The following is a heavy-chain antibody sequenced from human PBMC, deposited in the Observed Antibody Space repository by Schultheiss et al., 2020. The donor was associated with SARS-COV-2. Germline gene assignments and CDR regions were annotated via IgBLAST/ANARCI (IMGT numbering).Heavy chain of an antibody. CDR2: INPNSGGT. CDR1: GYTFTGYY. J-gene: IGHJ6*02. V-gene: IGHV1-2*02. D-gene: IGHD4-11*01. CDR3: ARVRTTDYGMDV. Sequence: ASVKVSCKASGYTFTGYYMHWVRQAPGQGLEWMGWINPNSGGTNYAQKFQGRVTITADKSTSTAYMELSSLRSEDTAVYYCARVRTTDYGMDVWGQGTTVTVSS.